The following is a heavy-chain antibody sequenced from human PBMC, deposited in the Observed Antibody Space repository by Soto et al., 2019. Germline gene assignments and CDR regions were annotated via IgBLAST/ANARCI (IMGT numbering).Heavy chain of an antibody. V-gene: IGHV3-30*18. CDR3: AKDEWGSGSYYTY. Sequence: GGSLRLSCAASGFTFSSYGMHWVRQAPGKGLEWVAVISYDGSNKYYADSVKGRFTIPRDNSKNTLYLQMNSLRAEDTAVYYCAKDEWGSGSYYTYWGQGTLVTVSS. D-gene: IGHD3-10*01. J-gene: IGHJ4*02. CDR1: GFTFSSYG. CDR2: ISYDGSNK.